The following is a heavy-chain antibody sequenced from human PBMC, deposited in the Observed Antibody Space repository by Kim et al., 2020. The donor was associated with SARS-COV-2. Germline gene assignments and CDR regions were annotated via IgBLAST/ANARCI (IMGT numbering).Heavy chain of an antibody. CDR3: AKDRTSAHDYGVSNDAFDI. Sequence: RVTISRDNSKNTLYLQMNSLRAEDTAVYYCAKDRTSAHDYGVSNDAFDIWGQGTMVTVSS. J-gene: IGHJ3*02. V-gene: IGHV3-23*01. D-gene: IGHD4-17*01.